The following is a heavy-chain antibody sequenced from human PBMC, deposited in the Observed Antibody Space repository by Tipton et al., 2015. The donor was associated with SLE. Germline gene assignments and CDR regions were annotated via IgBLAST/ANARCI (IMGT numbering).Heavy chain of an antibody. J-gene: IGHJ4*02. CDR3: AGEFPGGWRFDY. Sequence: GLVKPSETLSLTCTVPGGSLNNQDWSWIRQPPGKGLEWIGYVYDSGSTSYKPSLKTRVTISVDTSKNQVSLKLSSVTAADTAMYYCAGEFPGGWRFDYWGQGTLVTVSS. D-gene: IGHD2-15*01. CDR1: GGSLNNQD. CDR2: VYDSGST. V-gene: IGHV4-59*11.